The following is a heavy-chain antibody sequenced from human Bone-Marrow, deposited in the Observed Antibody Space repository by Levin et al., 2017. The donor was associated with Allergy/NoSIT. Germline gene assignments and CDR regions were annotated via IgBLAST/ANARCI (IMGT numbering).Heavy chain of an antibody. CDR1: GYSFSSHA. D-gene: IGHD3-16*02. CDR2: INTYTGNP. J-gene: IGHJ5*02. CDR3: AREGGVVVIPALGWFDT. Sequence: ASVKVSCKASGYSFSSHAMNWVRQAPGQGLEWMGWINTYTGNPTYAQGFRGRFVFSLDTSVSTAFLEISSLNAEDTAVYYCAREGGVVVIPALGWFDTWGQGTLVTVSS. V-gene: IGHV7-4-1*02.